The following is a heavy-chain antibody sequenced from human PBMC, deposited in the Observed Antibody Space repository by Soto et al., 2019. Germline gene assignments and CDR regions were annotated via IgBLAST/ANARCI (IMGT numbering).Heavy chain of an antibody. CDR1: GFTFSSYI. D-gene: IGHD4-17*01. CDR2: ISSSSSYI. V-gene: IGHV3-21*01. Sequence: WGSLRLSCAASGFTFSSYIMNWVRRAPGKGLEWVSSISSSSSYIYYADSVKGRFTISRDNAKNSLYLQMNSLRAEDTAVYYCARVPLYGDYSYYFDYWGQGTLVTVS. CDR3: ARVPLYGDYSYYFDY. J-gene: IGHJ4*02.